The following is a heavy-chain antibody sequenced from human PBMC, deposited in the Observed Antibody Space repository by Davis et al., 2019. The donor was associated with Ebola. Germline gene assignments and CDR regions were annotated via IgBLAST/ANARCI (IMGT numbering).Heavy chain of an antibody. CDR2: ISSSSSTI. J-gene: IGHJ6*02. D-gene: IGHD1-7*01. V-gene: IGHV3-48*02. CDR1: GFTFSSYS. Sequence: PGGSLRLSCAASGFTFSSYSMNWVRQAPGKGLEWVSYISSSSSTIYYADSVKGRFTISRDNAKNSLYLQMNSLRDEDTAVYYCARDRWNWNYGFYYYGMDVWGQGTTVTVSS. CDR3: ARDRWNWNYGFYYYGMDV.